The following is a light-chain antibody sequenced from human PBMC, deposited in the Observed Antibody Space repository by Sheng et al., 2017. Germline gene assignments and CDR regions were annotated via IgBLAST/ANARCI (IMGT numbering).Light chain of an antibody. CDR2: KAS. CDR3: QQSYNTPRT. J-gene: IGKJ2*01. CDR1: ESISRY. Sequence: DIQMTQSPSSLSASIGDRVTITCRASESISRYLNWYQQKGGQAPNLLIYKASTLQSGVPSRFSGSGSGTDFTLTISSLQPEDFASYFCQQSYNTPRTFGQGTRLEI. V-gene: IGKV1-39*01.